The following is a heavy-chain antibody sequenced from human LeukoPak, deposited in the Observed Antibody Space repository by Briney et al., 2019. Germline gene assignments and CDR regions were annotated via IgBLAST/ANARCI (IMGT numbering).Heavy chain of an antibody. CDR1: GFTFTSSA. V-gene: IGHV1-58*01. CDR3: AAGVIGYCSGGSCYNWFDP. Sequence: SVKVSCKASGFTFTSSAVQWVRQAGGQRLEWIGWIVVGSGNTNYAQKFQERVTITRDMSTSTAYMELSSLRSEDTAVYYCAAGVIGYCSGGSCYNWFDPWGQGTLVTVSS. D-gene: IGHD2-15*01. J-gene: IGHJ5*02. CDR2: IVVGSGNT.